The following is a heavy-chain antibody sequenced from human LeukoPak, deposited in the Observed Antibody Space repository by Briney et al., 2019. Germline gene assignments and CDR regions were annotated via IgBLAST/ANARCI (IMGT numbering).Heavy chain of an antibody. CDR3: ARRSWYVDY. Sequence: TSETLSLTCTVSGGSMSTYYWSWIRQPPGKGLEWIGYIYDSLSTDYNPSLKSRVTISVDMSKNQFSLRWTSVTAADTAVYYCARRSWYVDYWGQGTLVTVSS. J-gene: IGHJ4*02. D-gene: IGHD6-13*01. CDR2: IYDSLST. V-gene: IGHV4-59*01. CDR1: GGSMSTYY.